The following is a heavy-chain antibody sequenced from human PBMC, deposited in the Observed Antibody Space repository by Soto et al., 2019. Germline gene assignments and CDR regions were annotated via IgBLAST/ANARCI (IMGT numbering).Heavy chain of an antibody. J-gene: IGHJ3*01. V-gene: IGHV3-11*01. CDR2: ICGSGSIL. Sequence: GGSLRLSCAATGSIFSDDFMTWISQASWKGLEWDTYICGSGSILEYADSLKGRFTISRDNAKNSLYLQMNSLRAEDTAVYYCARKLLGSRAFDLW. CDR3: ARKLLGSRAFDL. CDR1: GSIFSDDF. D-gene: IGHD3-10*02.